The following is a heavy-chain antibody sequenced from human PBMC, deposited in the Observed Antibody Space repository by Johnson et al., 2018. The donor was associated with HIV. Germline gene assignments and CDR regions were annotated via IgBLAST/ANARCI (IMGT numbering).Heavy chain of an antibody. V-gene: IGHV3-30*18. CDR2: ISYDGSNK. CDR3: AKPPSMGADAFDI. Sequence: QMQLVESGGGVVQPGRSLRLSCAASGFTSSSYGMHWVRQAPGKGLEWVAVISYDGSNKYYADSVKGRFTISRDNSKNTLYLQMNSLRAEDTAVYYCAKPPSMGADAFDIWGQGTMVTVSS. J-gene: IGHJ3*02. CDR1: GFTSSSYG. D-gene: IGHD3-16*01.